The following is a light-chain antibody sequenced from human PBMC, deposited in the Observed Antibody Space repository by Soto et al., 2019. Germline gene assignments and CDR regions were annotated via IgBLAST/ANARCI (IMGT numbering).Light chain of an antibody. V-gene: IGKV3-20*01. Sequence: ELVLTQSPGTVSLSPGERATLSCRASQSVSSYLAWYQQKPGQAPRLLIYDASNRATGIPDRFRGSGSGTDFALTISSLEPEDFAMYYCQQYDVSPLTFGPGTKVDIK. CDR3: QQYDVSPLT. CDR2: DAS. CDR1: QSVSSY. J-gene: IGKJ3*01.